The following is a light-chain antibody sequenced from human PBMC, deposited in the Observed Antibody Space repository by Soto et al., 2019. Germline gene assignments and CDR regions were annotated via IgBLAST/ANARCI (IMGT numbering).Light chain of an antibody. J-gene: IGKJ1*01. CDR3: QQSYSTLWT. V-gene: IGKV1-39*01. CDR1: QSISSY. Sequence: DIQMTQSPSSLSASVGDRVTITCRASQSISSYLNWYQQKPGKAPKLLIYAASSLQSGVPSRFSGSGSGTDFTLTISSLQPEDFANYYRQQSYSTLWTFGQGTKLDIK. CDR2: AAS.